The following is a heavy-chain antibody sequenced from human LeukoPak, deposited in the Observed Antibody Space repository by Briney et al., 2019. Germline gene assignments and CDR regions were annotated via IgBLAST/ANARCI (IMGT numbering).Heavy chain of an antibody. D-gene: IGHD6-13*01. CDR2: INHSGST. V-gene: IGHV4-34*01. Sequence: EASETLSLTCAVYGGSFSGYYWSWIRQPPGKGLEWIGEINHSGSTNYNPSLKSRVTISVDTSKNQFSLKLSSVTAADTAVYYCAVYSSSRDAFDIWGQGTMVTVSS. J-gene: IGHJ3*02. CDR1: GGSFSGYY. CDR3: AVYSSSRDAFDI.